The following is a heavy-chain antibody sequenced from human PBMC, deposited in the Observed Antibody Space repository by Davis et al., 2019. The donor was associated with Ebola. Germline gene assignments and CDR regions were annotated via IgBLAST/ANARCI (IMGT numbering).Heavy chain of an antibody. J-gene: IGHJ5*02. CDR2: ISSSSSYI. D-gene: IGHD2-15*01. CDR1: GFSFSRHS. CDR3: VKGGGISIGQWFDP. V-gene: IGHV3-21*01. Sequence: GESLKISCVASGFSFSRHSMNWVRQAPGKGLEWVSYISSSSSYIYYADSVKGRLTISRDNAKNSLYLQMNSLRAEDTAVYYCVKGGGISIGQWFDPWGQGILVTVSS.